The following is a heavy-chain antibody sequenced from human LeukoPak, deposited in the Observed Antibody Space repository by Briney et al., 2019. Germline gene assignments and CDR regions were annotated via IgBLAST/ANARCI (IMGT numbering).Heavy chain of an antibody. V-gene: IGHV3-7*01. CDR3: ARDGGDYYGMDV. J-gene: IGHJ6*02. CDR2: INHNGNVN. CDR1: GFTFSSYW. Sequence: GGSLRLSCAASGFTFSSYWMNWARQAPGKGLEWVASINHNGNVNYYVDSVKGRFTISRDNAKNSLYLQMNSLRAEDTAVYYCARDGGDYYGMDVWGQGTTVTVSS. D-gene: IGHD3-3*01.